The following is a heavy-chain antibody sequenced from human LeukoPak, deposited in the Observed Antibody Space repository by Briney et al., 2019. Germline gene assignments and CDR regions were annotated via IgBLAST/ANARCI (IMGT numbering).Heavy chain of an antibody. J-gene: IGHJ5*02. V-gene: IGHV3-23*01. CDR3: ARRTGYPNWFDP. D-gene: IGHD3/OR15-3a*01. CDR2: ISVSGGNT. CDR1: GFTFSSYG. Sequence: GGSLRLSCAASGFTFSSYGMSWVRQAPGKGLEWVSAISVSGGNTNYEGSVKGRFTISRDDSKNTLYLQMNSLRAEDTAVYYCARRTGYPNWFDPWGQGTLVTVSS.